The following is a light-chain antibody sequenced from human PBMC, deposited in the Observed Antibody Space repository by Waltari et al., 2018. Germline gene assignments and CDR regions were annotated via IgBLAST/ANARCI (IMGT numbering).Light chain of an antibody. Sequence: IVLTQSPATLSVSPGETATLSCRASQSISSNLAWYHQRPGQPPRLLIHAASTRATGIPARFSGSGSGTEYTLTIRNLQSEDVAVYYCQQYRHGPPLTFGQGTRVEIK. J-gene: IGKJ1*01. CDR2: AAS. CDR1: QSISSN. V-gene: IGKV3-15*01. CDR3: QQYRHGPPLT.